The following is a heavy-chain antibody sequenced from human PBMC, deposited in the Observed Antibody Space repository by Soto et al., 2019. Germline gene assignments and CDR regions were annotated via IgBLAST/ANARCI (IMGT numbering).Heavy chain of an antibody. D-gene: IGHD2-15*01. CDR1: GVSLSTSGVG. V-gene: IGHV2-5*02. Sequence: QITLKESGPTLVKPTQTLTLTCNVSGVSLSTSGVGVGWIRQPPGKALEWLALIYWDDDKRSSPSLKSRLTNTNDTSKNPVVLTMTHMAPVDTATYYCAHMRAATFDYWGQGTLVTVSS. J-gene: IGHJ4*02. CDR2: IYWDDDK. CDR3: AHMRAATFDY.